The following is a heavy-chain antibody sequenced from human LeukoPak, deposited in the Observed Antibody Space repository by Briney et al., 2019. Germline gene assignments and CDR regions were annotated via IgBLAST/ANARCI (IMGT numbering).Heavy chain of an antibody. CDR2: IIPIFGTA. D-gene: IGHD3-22*01. CDR1: GGTFSSYA. CDR3: ARGPLYDSSPSYYFDY. V-gene: IGHV1-69*13. J-gene: IGHJ4*02. Sequence: ASVKVSCKASGGTFSSYAISWVRQAPGQGLEWMGGIIPIFGTANYAQKFQGRVTITADESTSTAYMELSSLRPEDTAVYYCARGPLYDSSPSYYFDYWGQGTLVTVSS.